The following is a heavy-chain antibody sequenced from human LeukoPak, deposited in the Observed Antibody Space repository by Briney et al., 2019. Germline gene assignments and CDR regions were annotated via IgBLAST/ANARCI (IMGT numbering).Heavy chain of an antibody. V-gene: IGHV3-7*01. D-gene: IGHD2-8*01. CDR1: GCTFSNYW. CDR3: TRGVTIVPDY. J-gene: IGHJ4*02. Sequence: PGGSLRLSCAVSGCTFSNYWMTWVRQAPGKGLEWVANIKQDGSEKYYVDSVKGRFTISRDNAKSSLYLQMNSLRVEDTAVYYCTRGVTIVPDYWGQGTLVTVSS. CDR2: IKQDGSEK.